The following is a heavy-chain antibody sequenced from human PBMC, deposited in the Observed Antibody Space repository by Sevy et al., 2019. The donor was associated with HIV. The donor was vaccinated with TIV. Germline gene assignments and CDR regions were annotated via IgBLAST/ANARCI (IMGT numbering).Heavy chain of an antibody. J-gene: IGHJ3*02. CDR2: INHSGST. CDR1: GGSFSGYY. CDR3: ARHCGSTSCSHAFDI. D-gene: IGHD2-2*01. V-gene: IGHV4-34*01. Sequence: SETLSLTCAVYGGSFSGYYWSWIRQPPGKGLEWIGEINHSGSTNYNPSLKSRVTISVDTSKNQFSLKLSSVTAADTAVACCARHCGSTSCSHAFDIWGQGTMVTVSS.